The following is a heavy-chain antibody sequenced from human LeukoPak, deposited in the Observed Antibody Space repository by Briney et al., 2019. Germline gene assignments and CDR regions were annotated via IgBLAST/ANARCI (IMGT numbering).Heavy chain of an antibody. Sequence: PGGSLRLSCAAPGFALSSHWMTWVRQVPGGGPEWVANVNRDGSETYYLDSVKGRFTISKDNAKNSLYLQMNSLRAEDTALYHCARNNGMDVWGQGTTVIVSS. V-gene: IGHV3-7*03. CDR2: VNRDGSET. CDR1: GFALSSHW. CDR3: ARNNGMDV. J-gene: IGHJ6*02.